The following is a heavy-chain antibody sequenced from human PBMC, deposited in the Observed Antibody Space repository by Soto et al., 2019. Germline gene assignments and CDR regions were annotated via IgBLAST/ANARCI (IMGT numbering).Heavy chain of an antibody. V-gene: IGHV3-33*01. CDR3: ARDYYDSSGYYGPDY. J-gene: IGHJ4*02. Sequence: QVQLVESGGGVVQPGRSLRLSCAASGFTFSSYGMHWVRQAPGKGLEWVAVIWYDGSNKYYADSVKGRFTISRDNSKNTLYLQMNSLRAEDTAVYYCARDYYDSSGYYGPDYWGQGTLVTVPS. CDR2: IWYDGSNK. D-gene: IGHD3-22*01. CDR1: GFTFSSYG.